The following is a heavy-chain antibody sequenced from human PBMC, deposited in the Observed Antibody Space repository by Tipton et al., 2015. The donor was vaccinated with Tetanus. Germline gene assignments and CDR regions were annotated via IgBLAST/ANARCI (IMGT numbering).Heavy chain of an antibody. Sequence: SLRLSCAASGFTFSSYAMTWVRQAPGKGLEWVSTLSSSGGHTYSTDSVKGRFTISRDNSKNTLYLQMNILRADDTAVYYCARSSAYCGGDCSAWDFFYYGLEAWGQGTTVTVSS. CDR1: GFTFSSYA. CDR3: ARSSAYCGGDCSAWDFFYYGLEA. J-gene: IGHJ6*02. D-gene: IGHD2-21*02. CDR2: LSSSGGHT. V-gene: IGHV3-23*01.